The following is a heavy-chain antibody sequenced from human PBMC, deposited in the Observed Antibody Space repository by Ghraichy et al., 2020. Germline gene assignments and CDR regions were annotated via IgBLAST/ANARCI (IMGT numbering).Heavy chain of an antibody. D-gene: IGHD3-22*01. CDR1: GFTFTNYI. Sequence: GGSLRLSCVTSGFTFTNYIMHWVRQAPGKGLEWVSGINPSGSNTYYADSVKGRFSISRDNSKSTVYLQMDSLRAEDTAMYFCAKWYGISGYFPYWGQGTLVTVSS. V-gene: IGHV3-23*05. CDR2: INPSGSNT. CDR3: AKWYGISGYFPY. J-gene: IGHJ4*02.